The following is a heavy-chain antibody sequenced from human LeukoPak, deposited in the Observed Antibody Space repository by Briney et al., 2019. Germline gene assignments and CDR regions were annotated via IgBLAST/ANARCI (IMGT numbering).Heavy chain of an antibody. CDR1: GFTFSTTW. CDR2: INSDGSST. Sequence: PGGSLRPSCAASGFTFSTTWLHCVRQAPGKGLVWVSRINSDGSSTSYADSVKGRFTISRDNAKNTLYLQMDSLRAEDAAVYYCARVGIAEGEGRGSFNRIDPWGQGTLVTVSS. V-gene: IGHV3-74*01. CDR3: ARVGIAEGEGRGSFNRIDP. D-gene: IGHD6-13*01. J-gene: IGHJ5*02.